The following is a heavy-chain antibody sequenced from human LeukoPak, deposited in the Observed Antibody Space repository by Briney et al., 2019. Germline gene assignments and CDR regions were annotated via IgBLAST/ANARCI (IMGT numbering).Heavy chain of an antibody. J-gene: IGHJ4*02. V-gene: IGHV3-9*01. Sequence: GGSLRLSCAASGFTFDDYAMHWVRQAPGKGLEWVSGISWNSGSIGYADSVEGRFTISRDNAKNSLYLQMNSLRAEDTALYYCAKANTYSSGWYDYWGQGTLVTVSS. D-gene: IGHD6-19*01. CDR3: AKANTYSSGWYDY. CDR1: GFTFDDYA. CDR2: ISWNSGSI.